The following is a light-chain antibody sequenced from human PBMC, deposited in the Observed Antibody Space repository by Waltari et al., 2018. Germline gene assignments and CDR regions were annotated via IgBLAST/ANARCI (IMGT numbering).Light chain of an antibody. V-gene: IGKV3-20*01. CDR1: QSVSRF. CDR3: QKYDRLPAT. CDR2: GAS. Sequence: EIVLTQSPGTLSLSPGERATLSCRASQSVSRFLAWYQQKPGQAPRLLLSGASSRATGIPDRFSGSGSGTDFSLTISRLEPEDFAVYYCQKYDRLPATFGQGTKVEIK. J-gene: IGKJ1*01.